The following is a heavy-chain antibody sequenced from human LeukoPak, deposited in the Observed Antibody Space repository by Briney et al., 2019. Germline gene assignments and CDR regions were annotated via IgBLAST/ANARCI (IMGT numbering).Heavy chain of an antibody. CDR3: AKDKVPRRMEGAFDI. CDR2: ISSSSSTI. Sequence: GGSLRLSCAASGFTFSSYSMNWVRQAPGKGLEWVSYISSSSSTIYYADSVKGRFTISRDNSKNTLYLQMNSLRAEDTAVYYCAKDKVPRRMEGAFDIWGQGTMVTVSS. CDR1: GFTFSSYS. J-gene: IGHJ3*02. V-gene: IGHV3-48*01. D-gene: IGHD1-1*01.